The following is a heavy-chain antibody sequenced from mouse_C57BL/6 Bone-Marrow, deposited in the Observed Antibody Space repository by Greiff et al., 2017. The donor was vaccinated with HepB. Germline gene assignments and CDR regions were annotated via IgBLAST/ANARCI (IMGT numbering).Heavy chain of an antibody. Sequence: DVQLVESGPGLVKPSQSLSLTCSVTGYSITSGYYWNWIRQFPGNKLEWMGYISYDGSNNYNPSLKNRISITRDTSKNQFFLKLNSVTTEDTATYYCARGGRYGSSYVDYFDYWGQGTTLTVSS. CDR3: ARGGRYGSSYVDYFDY. CDR1: GYSITSGYY. CDR2: ISYDGSN. D-gene: IGHD1-1*01. V-gene: IGHV3-6*01. J-gene: IGHJ2*01.